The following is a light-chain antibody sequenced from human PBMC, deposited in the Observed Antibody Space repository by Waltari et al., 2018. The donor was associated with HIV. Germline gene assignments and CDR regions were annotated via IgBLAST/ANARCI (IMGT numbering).Light chain of an antibody. V-gene: IGKV3-20*01. J-gene: IGKJ1*01. CDR1: QYVTY. Sequence: ESVLTQSPGTLSLSPGERATLSCRASQYVTYLAWYQQRPGQAPRLLIYDASNRATGIPDRFSGSGSGTDFTLTISRLEPEDFAVYYCHQYDRSPPWTFGQGTKVEI. CDR2: DAS. CDR3: HQYDRSPPWT.